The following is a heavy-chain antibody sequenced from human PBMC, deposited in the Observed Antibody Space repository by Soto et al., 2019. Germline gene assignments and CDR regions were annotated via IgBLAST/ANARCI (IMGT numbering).Heavy chain of an antibody. CDR1: GITFSSHW. CDR3: AGAPNSMGGLGF. V-gene: IGHV3-74*01. D-gene: IGHD1-26*01. CDR2: IRGDGTTR. J-gene: IGHJ4*02. Sequence: EVQLAESGGGLVRPGGSLRLSCVVSGITFSSHWMHWVRQSPGKGLVWVSRIRGDGTTRGYADSVQGRFTISRDNAKNTLYLQMDSLRVEDTAVYYCAGAPNSMGGLGFWGQGTQVTVSS.